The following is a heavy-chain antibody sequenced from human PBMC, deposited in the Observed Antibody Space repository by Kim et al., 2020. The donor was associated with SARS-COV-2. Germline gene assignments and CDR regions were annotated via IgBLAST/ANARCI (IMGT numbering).Heavy chain of an antibody. J-gene: IGHJ4*02. CDR1: GYTFTSYG. CDR3: ARRGDILTGYGRADY. Sequence: ASVKVSCKASGYTFTSYGISWVRQAPGQGLEWMGWISAYNGNTNYAQKLQGRVTMTTDTSTSTAYMELRSLRSDDTAVYYCARRGDILTGYGRADYWGQGTLVTVSS. D-gene: IGHD3-9*01. CDR2: ISAYNGNT. V-gene: IGHV1-18*01.